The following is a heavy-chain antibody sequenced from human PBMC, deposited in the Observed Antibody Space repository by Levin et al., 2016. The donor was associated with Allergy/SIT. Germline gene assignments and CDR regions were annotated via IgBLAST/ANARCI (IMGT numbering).Heavy chain of an antibody. D-gene: IGHD6-13*01. CDR2: IDPSDSYT. CDR3: ARHSRHSSSWYTHDAFDI. V-gene: IGHV5-10-1*01. J-gene: IGHJ3*02. CDR1: GYSFTSYW. Sequence: GGSLRLSCKGSGYSFTSYWISWVRQMPGKGLEWMGRIDPSDSYTNYSPSFQGHVTISADKSISTAYLQWSSLKASDTAMYYCARHSRHSSSWYTHDAFDIWGQGTMVTVSS.